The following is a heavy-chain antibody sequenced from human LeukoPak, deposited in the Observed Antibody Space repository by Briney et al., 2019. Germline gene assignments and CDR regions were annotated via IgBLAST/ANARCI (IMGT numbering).Heavy chain of an antibody. CDR3: ARVITVRGVIFDY. V-gene: IGHV4-59*01. D-gene: IGHD3-16*01. CDR2: IYYSGST. Sequence: SETLSLTCTVSGGSISSYYWSWIRQPPGKGLEWIGYIYYSGSTNYNPSLKSRVTISGDTSKNQFSLKLSSVTAADTAVYYCARVITVRGVIFDYWGQGTLVTVSS. J-gene: IGHJ4*02. CDR1: GGSISSYY.